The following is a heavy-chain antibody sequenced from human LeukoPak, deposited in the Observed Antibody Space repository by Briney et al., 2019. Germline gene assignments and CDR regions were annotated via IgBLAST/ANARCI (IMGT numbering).Heavy chain of an antibody. J-gene: IGHJ5*02. CDR1: GFTFSTYG. CDR3: ARGDFGDLSWFDP. Sequence: GGSLRLSCAASGFTFSTYGMHWVRQAPGKGLEWVAIISYDGSKYYADSVKGRFTISRDNSKNTLYLQMNSLRAEDTAVYYCARGDFGDLSWFDPWGQGTLVTVSS. CDR2: ISYDGSK. D-gene: IGHD3-10*01. V-gene: IGHV3-30*03.